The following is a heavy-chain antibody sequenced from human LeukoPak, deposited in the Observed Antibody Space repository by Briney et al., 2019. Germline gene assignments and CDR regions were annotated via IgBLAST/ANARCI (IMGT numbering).Heavy chain of an antibody. D-gene: IGHD3-3*01. V-gene: IGHV4-61*02. Sequence: SETLSLTCTVSGGSISSGSYYWSWIRQPAGKGLEWIGRIYTSGSTNYNPSLKSRVTISVDTSKNQFSLKLSSVTAADTAVYYCARPESDFWSGGGGYWGQGTLVTVSS. CDR1: GGSISSGSYY. CDR2: IYTSGST. CDR3: ARPESDFWSGGGGY. J-gene: IGHJ4*02.